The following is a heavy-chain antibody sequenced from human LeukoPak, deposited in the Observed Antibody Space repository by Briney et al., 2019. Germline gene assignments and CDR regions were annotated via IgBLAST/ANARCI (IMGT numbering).Heavy chain of an antibody. CDR2: INPNSGGT. V-gene: IGHV1-2*02. CDR3: ARVFGQSRSGRGFDC. Sequence: ASVKVSCKASGYTFTGYYMHWVRQAPGQGLEWMGWINPNSGGTNYAQKFQGRVTMTRDTSISTAYMELSRLRSDDTAVYYCARVFGQSRSGRGFDCWGQGTLVTVSS. J-gene: IGHJ4*02. CDR1: GYTFTGYY. D-gene: IGHD1-14*01.